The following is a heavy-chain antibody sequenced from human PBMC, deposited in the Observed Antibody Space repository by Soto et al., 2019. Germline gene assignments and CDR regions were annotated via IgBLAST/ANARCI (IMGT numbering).Heavy chain of an antibody. CDR3: ARVYSGSYSDS. CDR1: GDSFRSSSYY. J-gene: IGHJ4*02. V-gene: IGHV4-39*07. Sequence: PSETLSLTCTVSGDSFRSSSYYWGWIRQPPGKGLEWIGSMYYSGSTYYNPSLKSRVTISVDTSKNQFSLKLTSVTAADTAVDYCARVYSGSYSDSWGQGTLVTVSS. D-gene: IGHD1-26*01. CDR2: MYYSGST.